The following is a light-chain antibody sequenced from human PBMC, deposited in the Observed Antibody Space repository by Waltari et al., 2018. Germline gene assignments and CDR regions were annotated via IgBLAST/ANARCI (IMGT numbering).Light chain of an antibody. CDR2: EVS. Sequence: DIVMTQTPLSLPVTPGEPASISCRSSQSLLDSEDGNTYLDWYLQKPGQSPQLLIYEVSNRASGVPDRFSGSGSDTDFTLKISRVEAEDVGVYYCMQGIEYPFTFGPGTKLDIK. CDR1: QSLLDSEDGNTY. J-gene: IGKJ3*01. CDR3: MQGIEYPFT. V-gene: IGKV2-40*01.